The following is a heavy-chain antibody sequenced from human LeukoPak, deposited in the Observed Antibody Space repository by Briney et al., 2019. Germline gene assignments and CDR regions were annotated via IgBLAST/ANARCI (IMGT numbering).Heavy chain of an antibody. CDR3: ARGFGYSSDY. CDR2: IYHSGST. CDR1: GYSISSGYY. V-gene: IGHV4-38-2*01. J-gene: IGHJ4*02. D-gene: IGHD6-13*01. Sequence: SETLSLTCAVSGYSISSGYYWGWIRQPPGKGLEWIGSIYHSGSTYYNPSLKNRVTISVDTSKNQFSLRLSSVTAADTAVYYCARGFGYSSDYWGQGTLVTVSS.